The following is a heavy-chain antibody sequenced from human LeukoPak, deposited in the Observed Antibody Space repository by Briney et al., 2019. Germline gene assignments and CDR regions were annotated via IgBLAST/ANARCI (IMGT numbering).Heavy chain of an antibody. CDR1: GLAFSAYK. CDR3: VVGGSPGY. Sequence: GGSMRLSCAASGLAFSAYKMHWVRQAPRKGLVWVSRISTDGYTTDYADFVQGRFTASRDNTKNTWSLEMNSLRAEDTAAYYCVVGGSPGYWGQGTLVTVSS. V-gene: IGHV3-74*01. CDR2: ISTDGYTT. J-gene: IGHJ4*02. D-gene: IGHD2-15*01.